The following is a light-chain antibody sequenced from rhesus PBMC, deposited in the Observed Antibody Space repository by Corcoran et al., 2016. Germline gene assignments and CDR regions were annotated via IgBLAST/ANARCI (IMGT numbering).Light chain of an antibody. CDR1: QSLVPSDGKNY. J-gene: IGKJ4*01. Sequence: DIVMIQTPLSLAVTLGEAASISCRSNQSLVPSDGKNYLYWYLQKPGQPPKLLLYLVSKRAPGVTERLLGSGSGTDFTLKISRVEAEDGWLYHCMQALRTPLTFGGGTKVEIK. CDR3: MQALRTPLT. V-gene: IGKV2-82*03. CDR2: LVS.